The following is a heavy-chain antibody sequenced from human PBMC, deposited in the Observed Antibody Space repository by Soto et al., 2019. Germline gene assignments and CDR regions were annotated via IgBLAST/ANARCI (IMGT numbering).Heavy chain of an antibody. Sequence: PGGSLRLSCAASGFTFSSCAMSWVRQAPGKGLEWASAISGRGGSTYYADSVKGRFTISRDNSKNTLYLQMNSLRAEDTAVYYCAKGTYGDPEGYWGQGTLVTVSS. CDR2: ISGRGGST. V-gene: IGHV3-23*01. CDR3: AKGTYGDPEGY. J-gene: IGHJ4*02. CDR1: GFTFSSCA. D-gene: IGHD4-17*01.